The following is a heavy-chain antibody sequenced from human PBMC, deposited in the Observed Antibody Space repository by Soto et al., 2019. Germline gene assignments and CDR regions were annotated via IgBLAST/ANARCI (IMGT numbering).Heavy chain of an antibody. J-gene: IGHJ4*02. CDR2: IKQDGSEK. V-gene: IGHV3-7*01. Sequence: GGSLRLSCAASGFTFSSYWMSWVRQAPGKGLEWVANIKQDGSEKYYVDSVKGRFTISRDNAKNSLYLQMNSLRAEDTAVYFCARSVGVTQQLVYYFDYWGQGTLVTVSS. CDR3: ARSVGVTQQLVYYFDY. D-gene: IGHD6-13*01. CDR1: GFTFSSYW.